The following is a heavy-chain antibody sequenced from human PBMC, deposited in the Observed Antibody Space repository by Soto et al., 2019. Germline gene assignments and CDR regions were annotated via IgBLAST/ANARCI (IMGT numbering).Heavy chain of an antibody. CDR3: AKGDEGMDV. V-gene: IGHV3-23*01. D-gene: IGHD3-16*01. J-gene: IGHJ6*02. Sequence: EVQVLESGGGLVQPGGSLRLPCAASGFTFSSYVMSWVRQAPGKGLEWVSSISGSGGSAYYADSVKGRFTISRDNSKNTLYVEMNSLRAEDTAVYYCAKGDEGMDVWGQGTTVTVSS. CDR1: GFTFSSYV. CDR2: ISGSGGSA.